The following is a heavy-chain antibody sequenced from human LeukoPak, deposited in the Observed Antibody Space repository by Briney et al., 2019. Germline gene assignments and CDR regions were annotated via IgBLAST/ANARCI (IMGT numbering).Heavy chain of an antibody. D-gene: IGHD2-2*01. CDR1: GYSISSGYY. CDR2: SYHSGGT. V-gene: IGHV4-38-2*02. CDR3: ARERSTSYFDC. J-gene: IGHJ4*02. Sequence: PSETLSLTCAVSGYSISSGYYWGWIRQPPGKGLEWIGSSYHSGGTYYNSSLKSRVTISIDTSKNQFSLKLSSMTAADTAVYYCARERSTSYFDCWGQGTLVTDSS.